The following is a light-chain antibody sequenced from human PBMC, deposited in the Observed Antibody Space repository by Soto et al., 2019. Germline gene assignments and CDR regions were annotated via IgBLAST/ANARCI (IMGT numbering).Light chain of an antibody. J-gene: IGKJ4*01. CDR3: QQSYSASLS. Sequence: DIQMTQSPSSVSASIGDTVTITCRASQHISSYLNWFQQRPGKAPKLLVSAASTLQSGVPSRFSGDRSGTDFTLTISSLQPEDFATYFCQQSYSASLSFGGGTKLEIK. CDR2: AAS. V-gene: IGKV1-39*01. CDR1: QHISSY.